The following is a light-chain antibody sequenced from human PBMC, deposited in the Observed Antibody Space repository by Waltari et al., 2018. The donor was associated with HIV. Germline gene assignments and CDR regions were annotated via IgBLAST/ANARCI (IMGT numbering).Light chain of an antibody. V-gene: IGKV1-5*03. J-gene: IGKJ1*01. CDR3: QQYTTTWT. CDR1: QNISKW. CDR2: EAS. Sequence: IQMTQSPSTLSAFVGDRVTITCRASQNISKWLAWYQQKPGQAPKVLIYEASRLKSEVPSRFSGSGSGTEFSLTISSLQPEDFATYYCQQYTTTWTFGQGTKVQIK.